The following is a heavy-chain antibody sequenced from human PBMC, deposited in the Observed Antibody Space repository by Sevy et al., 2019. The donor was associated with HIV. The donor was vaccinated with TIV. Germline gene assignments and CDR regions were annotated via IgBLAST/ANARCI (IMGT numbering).Heavy chain of an antibody. CDR3: TRDQAAYGDYAIDS. CDR1: GYTFGDYA. CDR2: IRSKTYGDTT. Sequence: GGSLRLSYTASGYTFGDYAMSWFRQAPGKGLEWVGFIRSKTYGDTTEYAASVKGRFTISRDDSKSIAYLQMNSLKTEDTAVYYCTRDQAAYGDYAIDSWGQGTLVTVSS. J-gene: IGHJ4*02. D-gene: IGHD4-17*01. V-gene: IGHV3-49*03.